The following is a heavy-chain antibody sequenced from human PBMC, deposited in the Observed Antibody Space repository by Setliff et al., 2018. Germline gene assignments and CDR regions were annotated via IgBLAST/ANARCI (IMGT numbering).Heavy chain of an antibody. CDR3: ARVGYNSFFDY. CDR2: IYPGDSDA. J-gene: IGHJ4*02. D-gene: IGHD5-12*01. CDR1: GYSFSNFW. Sequence: GESLKISCKGSGYSFSNFWIGWVRQMPGRGLEWMGIIYPGDSDARYSPSFRVQVTISVDKSISTAYLQWRSLKASDIAMYYCARVGYNSFFDYWGQGTLVTVSS. V-gene: IGHV5-51*01.